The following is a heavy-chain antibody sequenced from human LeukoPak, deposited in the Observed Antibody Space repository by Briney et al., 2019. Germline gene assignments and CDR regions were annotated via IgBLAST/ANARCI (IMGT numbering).Heavy chain of an antibody. CDR2: IYYSGST. J-gene: IGHJ4*02. D-gene: IGHD5-24*01. CDR1: GGSISSYY. CDR3: ARESHRWLALDY. V-gene: IGHV4-59*01. Sequence: SETLSLTCTVSGGSISSYYWSWIRQPPGKGLEWIGYIYYSGSTNYNPSLKSRVTISVDTSKNQFSLKLSSVTAADTAVYYCARESHRWLALDYWGQGTLLSVSS.